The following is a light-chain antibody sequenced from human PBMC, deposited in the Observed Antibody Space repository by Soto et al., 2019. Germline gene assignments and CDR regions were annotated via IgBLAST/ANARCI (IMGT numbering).Light chain of an antibody. CDR3: QQYTNWPPWT. CDR1: QSVSHN. V-gene: IGKV3-15*01. J-gene: IGKJ1*01. CDR2: GAS. Sequence: EIVMTQSPATLSVSPGERATLSCRTSQSVSHNLAWYQQKPGQAPRLLIFGASTRAPGIPARFSGSGSGTEFTLTISRLQSEDFAVYYCQQYTNWPPWTFGQGTKVEIK.